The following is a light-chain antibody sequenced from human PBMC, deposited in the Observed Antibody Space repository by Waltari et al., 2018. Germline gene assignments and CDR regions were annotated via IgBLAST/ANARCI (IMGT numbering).Light chain of an antibody. CDR2: RAS. Sequence: DIQLTQSPSTLPASVGDRVTITCRASQSVSTWLAWYQQKPGKAPKLLIYRASILESGVPSRFSGSGSGTEFTLTISSLQPEDFVVYYCQQYNNWPLYTFGQGTKLEI. V-gene: IGKV1-5*03. J-gene: IGKJ2*01. CDR1: QSVSTW. CDR3: QQYNNWPLYT.